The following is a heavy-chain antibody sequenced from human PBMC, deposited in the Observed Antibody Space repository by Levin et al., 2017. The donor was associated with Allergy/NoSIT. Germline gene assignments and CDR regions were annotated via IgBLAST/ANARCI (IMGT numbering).Heavy chain of an antibody. J-gene: IGHJ5*02. D-gene: IGHD2-21*02. CDR2: IYYSGRT. CDR3: ASQYLPYCGVDASPHNWFDP. V-gene: IGHV4-39*07. CDR1: GGSISNNQYF. Sequence: SETLSLTCTVSGGSISNNQYFWAWIRQPPGKGLEWIGSIYYSGRTYYNPSLKSRLTMSVDTSKNQFSLKLSSVTAADTAVYYCASQYLPYCGVDASPHNWFDPWGQGTLVTVSS.